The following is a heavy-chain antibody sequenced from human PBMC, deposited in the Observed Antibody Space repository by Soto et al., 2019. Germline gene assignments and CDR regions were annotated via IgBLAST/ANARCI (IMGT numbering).Heavy chain of an antibody. J-gene: IGHJ4*02. V-gene: IGHV3-33*01. CDR3: ARESYCSSTSCLYFDY. Sequence: QVQLVESGGGVVQPGRSLRLSCAASGFTFSSYGMHWVRQAPGKGLEWVAVIWYDGSNKYYADSVKGRFTISRDNSKNTLYLQMNSVRAEDTAVYYCARESYCSSTSCLYFDYWGQGTLVTVSS. CDR2: IWYDGSNK. CDR1: GFTFSSYG. D-gene: IGHD2-2*01.